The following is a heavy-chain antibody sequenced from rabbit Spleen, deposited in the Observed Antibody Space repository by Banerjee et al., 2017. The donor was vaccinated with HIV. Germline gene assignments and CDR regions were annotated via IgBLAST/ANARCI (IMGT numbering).Heavy chain of an antibody. D-gene: IGHD4-1*01. CDR3: ARDGYSRGWGIILYYFNL. Sequence: QSLEESGGGLVKPGASLTLTCTAPGIDFITHDFMCWVRQAPGKGLEWIACIDTSDGDTDYANWAKGRFTISKTSSTTVTLQMTSLTAADTAAYFCARDGYSRGWGIILYYFNLWGQGTLVTVS. CDR2: IDTSDGDT. V-gene: IGHV1S40*01. CDR1: GIDFITHDF. J-gene: IGHJ4*01.